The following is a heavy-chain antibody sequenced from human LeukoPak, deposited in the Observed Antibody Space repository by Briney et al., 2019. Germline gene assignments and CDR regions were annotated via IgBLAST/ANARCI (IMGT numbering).Heavy chain of an antibody. CDR3: ARAFYRYDILTGYYDYYYFDY. CDR2: INAGNGNT. Sequence: GASVKVSCKASGYIFTSYAMHWVRQAPGQRLEWMGWINAGNGNTKYLQKFQGRVTITRDTSASTAYMELSSLRSEDTAVYYCARAFYRYDILTGYYDYYYFDYWGQGTLVTVSS. J-gene: IGHJ4*02. V-gene: IGHV1-3*01. CDR1: GYIFTSYA. D-gene: IGHD3-9*01.